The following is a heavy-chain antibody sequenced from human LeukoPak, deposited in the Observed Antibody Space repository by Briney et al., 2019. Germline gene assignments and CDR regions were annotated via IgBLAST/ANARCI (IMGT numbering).Heavy chain of an antibody. Sequence: VRSLRLSCAASGFTFDDYAMHWVRQAPGKGLEWVSGISWNSGSIGYADSVKGRFTISRDNAKNSLYLQMNSLRAEDMALYYCAKDVGHFWSGKKYYFDYWGQGTLVTVSS. CDR2: ISWNSGSI. CDR3: AKDVGHFWSGKKYYFDY. CDR1: GFTFDDYA. J-gene: IGHJ4*02. V-gene: IGHV3-9*03. D-gene: IGHD3-3*02.